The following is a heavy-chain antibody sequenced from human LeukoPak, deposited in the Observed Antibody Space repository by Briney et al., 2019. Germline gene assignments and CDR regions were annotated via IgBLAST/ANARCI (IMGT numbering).Heavy chain of an antibody. CDR3: ARGRIAVAGQFDY. CDR2: INPSGGST. D-gene: IGHD6-19*01. Sequence: GASVKVSCKVSGYTLTELSMHWVRQAPGQGLEWMGIINPSGGSTSYAQKFQGRVTMTRDTSTSTVYMELSSLRSEDTAVYYCARGRIAVAGQFDYWGQGTLVTVSS. V-gene: IGHV1-46*01. CDR1: GYTLTELS. J-gene: IGHJ4*02.